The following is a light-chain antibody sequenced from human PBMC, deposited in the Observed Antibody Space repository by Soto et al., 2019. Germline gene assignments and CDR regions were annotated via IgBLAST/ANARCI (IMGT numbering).Light chain of an antibody. J-gene: IGKJ1*01. Sequence: DIQLTQSPSVLSASVGDTVTITCRASQALSNYLAWYQQKPGKAPKLLIYKASSLESGVPSRFSGSGSGTEFTLTISSLQPDDFATYYCKQYNSYSTCGQGTKGDIK. V-gene: IGKV1-5*03. CDR1: QALSNY. CDR2: KAS. CDR3: KQYNSYST.